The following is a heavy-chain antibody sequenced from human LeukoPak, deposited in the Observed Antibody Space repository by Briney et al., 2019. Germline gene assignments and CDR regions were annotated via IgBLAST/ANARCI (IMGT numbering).Heavy chain of an antibody. CDR3: AAPGYYDSSGYSI. CDR1: GFTFTSSA. D-gene: IGHD3-22*01. J-gene: IGHJ4*02. Sequence: TSVKVSCKASGFTFTSSAMQWVRQARGQRLEWIGWIVVGGGNTNYAQKFQERVTITRDMSTSTAYMELSSLRSEDTAVYYCAAPGYYDSSGYSIWGQGTLVTVSS. CDR2: IVVGGGNT. V-gene: IGHV1-58*02.